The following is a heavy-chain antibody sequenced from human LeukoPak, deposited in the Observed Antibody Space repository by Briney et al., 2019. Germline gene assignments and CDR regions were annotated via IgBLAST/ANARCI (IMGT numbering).Heavy chain of an antibody. V-gene: IGHV3-7*03. Sequence: GRSLRLSCAASGFTFSIYWMSWVRQPPGKGREWGANIKQDGSEKYYVDSVKGRFTISRDNSKNTLYLQMNSLRAEDTAVYYCAKSRYSSSWYYFDYWGQGTLVTVSS. J-gene: IGHJ4*02. CDR3: AKSRYSSSWYYFDY. CDR2: IKQDGSEK. D-gene: IGHD6-13*01. CDR1: GFTFSIYW.